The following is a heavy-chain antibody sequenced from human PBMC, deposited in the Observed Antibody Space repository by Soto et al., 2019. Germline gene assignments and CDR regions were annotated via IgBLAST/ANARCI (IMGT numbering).Heavy chain of an antibody. CDR2: IDPSDSYT. J-gene: IGHJ4*02. CDR3: ARHRIAATGPDY. V-gene: IGHV5-10-1*01. CDR1: GYTFTDYW. D-gene: IGHD6-13*01. Sequence: PGESLKISCKGSGYTFTDYWITWVRQLPGKGLECMGRIDPSDSYTNYNPSFQGHVTISADRSISTAYLQWSGLKAPDTAIYYCARHRIAATGPDYWGQGTLVTVSS.